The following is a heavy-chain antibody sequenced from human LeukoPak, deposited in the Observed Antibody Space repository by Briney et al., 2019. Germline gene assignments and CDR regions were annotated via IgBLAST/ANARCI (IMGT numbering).Heavy chain of an antibody. D-gene: IGHD5-24*01. V-gene: IGHV3-23*01. J-gene: IGHJ5*02. CDR2: ISGSGGST. Sequence: PGGSLRVSCAASGFTFSSYALSWVRQAPGKGLEWVSGISGSGGSTYYADAVKGRFSISRDNSKNTLYLQMNSLRAEDTAVYYCAKGDGDNYDNWFDPWGQGTLVTVSS. CDR3: AKGDGDNYDNWFDP. CDR1: GFTFSSYA.